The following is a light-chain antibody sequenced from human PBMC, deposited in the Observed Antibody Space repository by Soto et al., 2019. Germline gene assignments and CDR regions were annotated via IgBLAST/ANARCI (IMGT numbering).Light chain of an antibody. V-gene: IGLV2-23*02. CDR1: SSDVGSYSR. CDR2: EVS. J-gene: IGLJ3*02. Sequence: QSALTQPASVSGSPGQSITISCTGTSSDVGSYSRVSWYQQFPGKAPKLMIYEVSERPSGVSNRFSGSKSGNTASLTISGLQAEDEADYYCCSYSGSKTWVFGGGTKLTVL. CDR3: CSYSGSKTWV.